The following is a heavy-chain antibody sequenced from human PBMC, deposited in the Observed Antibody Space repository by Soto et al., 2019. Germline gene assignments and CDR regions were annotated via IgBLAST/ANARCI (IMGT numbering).Heavy chain of an antibody. D-gene: IGHD3-22*01. J-gene: IGHJ4*02. Sequence: SETLSLTCTVSGGSISSGDYYWSWIRQPPGKGLEWIGYIYYSGSTYYNPSLKSQVTISVDTSKNQFSLKLSSVTAADTAVYYCARYSYYYDSSGYRPLDYWGQGTLVTVSS. CDR3: ARYSYYYDSSGYRPLDY. V-gene: IGHV4-30-4*01. CDR1: GGSISSGDYY. CDR2: IYYSGST.